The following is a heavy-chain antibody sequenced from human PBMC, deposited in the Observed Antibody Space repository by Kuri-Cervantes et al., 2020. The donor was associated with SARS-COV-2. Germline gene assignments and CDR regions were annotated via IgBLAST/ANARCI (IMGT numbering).Heavy chain of an antibody. CDR1: GGSISSGSYY. CDR2: IYYSGST. V-gene: IGHV4-39*01. Sequence: SETLSLTCTVSGGSISSGSYYWSWIRQPAGKGLEWIGRIYYSGSTYYNPSLKSRVTISVDTSKNQFSLKLSSVTAADAAVYYCARHPHAVAGPIDYWGQGTLVTVSS. D-gene: IGHD6-19*01. CDR3: ARHPHAVAGPIDY. J-gene: IGHJ4*02.